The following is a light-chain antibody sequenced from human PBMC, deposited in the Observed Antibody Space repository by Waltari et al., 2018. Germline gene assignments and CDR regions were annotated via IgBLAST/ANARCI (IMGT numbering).Light chain of an antibody. Sequence: QSDLTQPPSTSGTPGQRVSISCSGSSSNIGTHTVNWYQQLPGTAPKVLIFSNDPRPSGVPDRFSGSKSGTSASLAISVLQSEDEGYYYCAAWDDSLNGRVFGGGTKLTVL. V-gene: IGLV1-44*01. J-gene: IGLJ3*02. CDR2: SND. CDR1: SSNIGTHT. CDR3: AAWDDSLNGRV.